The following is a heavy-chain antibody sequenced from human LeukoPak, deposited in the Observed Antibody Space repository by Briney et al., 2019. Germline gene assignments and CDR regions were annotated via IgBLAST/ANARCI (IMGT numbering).Heavy chain of an antibody. CDR1: GFTVSNNR. Sequence: GGSLRLSCAASGFTVSNNRLSWVRQAPGMGLEWVSTIYSDGNTYYPDSVKGRFTISRDGSKNTLYLQLDSLRTEDTAIYYCVREREGSNSEHWGQGTLVTVSS. J-gene: IGHJ1*01. CDR3: VREREGSNSEH. D-gene: IGHD1-26*01. V-gene: IGHV3-53*01. CDR2: IYSDGNT.